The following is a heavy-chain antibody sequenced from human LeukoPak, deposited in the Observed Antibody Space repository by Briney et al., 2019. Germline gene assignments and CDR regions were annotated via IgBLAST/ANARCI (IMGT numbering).Heavy chain of an antibody. CDR1: GGSISSRNYY. J-gene: IGHJ3*02. V-gene: IGHV4-39*07. CDR3: ARKNDFEI. CDR2: IYYSGGT. D-gene: IGHD2/OR15-2a*01. Sequence: SETLSPTCSVSGGSISSRNYYWGWIRQPPGKKLEWIGSIYYSGGTYYNPSLKSRVTISVDMSKSQFSLRLTSVTAADTAVYYCARKNDFEIWGQGTLVTVSS.